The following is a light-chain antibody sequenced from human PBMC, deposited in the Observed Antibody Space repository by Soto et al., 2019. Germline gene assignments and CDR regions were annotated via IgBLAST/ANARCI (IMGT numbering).Light chain of an antibody. CDR3: QQYNSYLWT. CDR1: QSISSW. Sequence: DIQMTQSPSTLSASVGDRVIIICRASQSISSWLAWYQQKPGKAPKLLIYKASSLESGVPSRFSGSGSGTEFTLTISILQPDDFATYYCQQYNSYLWTFGQGTKV. CDR2: KAS. J-gene: IGKJ1*01. V-gene: IGKV1-5*03.